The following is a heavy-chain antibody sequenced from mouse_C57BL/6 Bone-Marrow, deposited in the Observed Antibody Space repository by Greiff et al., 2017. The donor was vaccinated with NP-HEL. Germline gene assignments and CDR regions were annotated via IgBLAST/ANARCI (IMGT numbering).Heavy chain of an antibody. CDR1: GFSFNTYA. CDR2: IRSKSNNYAT. D-gene: IGHD2-4*01. CDR3: VRPYDYDGFFAY. Sequence: EVHLVESGGGLVQPKGSLKLSCAASGFSFNTYAMNWVRQAPGKGLEWVARIRSKSNNYATYYADSVKDRFTISRDDSESMLYLQMNNLKTEDTAMYYCVRPYDYDGFFAYWGQGTLVTVSA. J-gene: IGHJ3*01. V-gene: IGHV10-1*01.